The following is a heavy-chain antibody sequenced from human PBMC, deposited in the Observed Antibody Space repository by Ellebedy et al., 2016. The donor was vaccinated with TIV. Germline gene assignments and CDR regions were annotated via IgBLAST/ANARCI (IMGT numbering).Heavy chain of an antibody. CDR2: IYYSGST. V-gene: IGHV4-39*01. CDR1: GGSISSSSYY. D-gene: IGHD1-1*01. CDR3: ARAGDWNDWEGAFDI. Sequence: MPSETLSLTCTVSGGSISSSSYYWGWIRQPPGKGLEWIGSIYYSGSTYYNPSLKSRVTISVDTSKNQFSLKLSSVTAADTAVYYCARAGDWNDWEGAFDIWGQGTMVTVSS. J-gene: IGHJ3*02.